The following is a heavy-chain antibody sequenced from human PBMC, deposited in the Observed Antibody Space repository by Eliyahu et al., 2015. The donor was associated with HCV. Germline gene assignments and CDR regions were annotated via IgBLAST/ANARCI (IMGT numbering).Heavy chain of an antibody. V-gene: IGHV1-18*01. CDR1: GYTFTSYG. Sequence: QVQLVQSGAEVKKPGASVKVSCKASGYTFTSYGITWVRQAPGQGLEWMGWISAYNGNTNSAQRLQDRVTMTTDTPTSTAYMELRNLRSDDTAVYYCARDAHLSGYFDSNPRGTDYWGQGTLVTVSS. CDR3: ARDAHLSGYFDSNPRGTDY. D-gene: IGHD3-9*01. J-gene: IGHJ4*02. CDR2: ISAYNGNT.